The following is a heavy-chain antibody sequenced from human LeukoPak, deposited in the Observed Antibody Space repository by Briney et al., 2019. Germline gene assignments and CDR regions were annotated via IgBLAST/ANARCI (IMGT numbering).Heavy chain of an antibody. V-gene: IGHV4-4*02. CDR2: IFHSGSP. D-gene: IGHD3-10*01. Sequence: SETLSLTCAVSGGSISSINWWSWVRQPPGKGLEWIGEIFHSGSPNYNPSLKSRVTISVVKSKNQLSLKLSSVSAADTAVYYCARGNYYGSGSYYDYWGQGTLVTVSS. J-gene: IGHJ4*02. CDR3: ARGNYYGSGSYYDY. CDR1: GGSISSINW.